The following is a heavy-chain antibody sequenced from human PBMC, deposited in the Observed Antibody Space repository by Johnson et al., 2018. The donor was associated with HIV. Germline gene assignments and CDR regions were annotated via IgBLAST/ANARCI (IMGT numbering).Heavy chain of an antibody. V-gene: IGHV3-23*04. Sequence: VQLVESGGGLVRPGGSRRLSCAASGFIFDNYGMSWVRQAPGKGLEWVSTISGGGTTYYSDSAKGRFTISRDSSKDTPYLQMNSLRADDTAVYYCAREAGSGSYSPWRPDAFDIWGQGTMVTVSS. CDR2: ISGGGTT. D-gene: IGHD3-10*01. CDR3: AREAGSGSYSPWRPDAFDI. CDR1: GFIFDNYG. J-gene: IGHJ3*02.